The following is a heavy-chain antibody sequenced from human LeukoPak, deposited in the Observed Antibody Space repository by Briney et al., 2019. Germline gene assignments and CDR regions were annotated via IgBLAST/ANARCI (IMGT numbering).Heavy chain of an antibody. V-gene: IGHV3-23*01. J-gene: IGHJ3*02. CDR2: ISGSGGST. CDR3: AKRDLSYYYDSSGYRGAFDI. CDR1: GFTVSSNY. D-gene: IGHD3-22*01. Sequence: GSLRLSCAASGFTVSSNYMSWVRQAPGKGLEWVSAISGSGGSTYYADSVKGRFTISRDNSKNTLYLQMNSLRAEDTAVYYCAKRDLSYYYDSSGYRGAFDIWGQGTMVTVSS.